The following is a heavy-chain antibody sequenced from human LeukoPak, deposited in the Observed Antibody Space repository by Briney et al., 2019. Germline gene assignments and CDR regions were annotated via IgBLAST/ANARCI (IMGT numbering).Heavy chain of an antibody. CDR3: AREAECGGDCLVFDY. D-gene: IGHD2-21*02. Sequence: PSETLSLTCTVSGGSISSGGYYWSWIRQPPGKGLEWIGYIYYSGSTNYNPSLKSRVTISVDTSKNQFSLKLSSVTAADTAVYYCAREAECGGDCLVFDYWGQGTLVTVSP. CDR2: IYYSGST. J-gene: IGHJ4*02. CDR1: GGSISSGGYY. V-gene: IGHV4-61*08.